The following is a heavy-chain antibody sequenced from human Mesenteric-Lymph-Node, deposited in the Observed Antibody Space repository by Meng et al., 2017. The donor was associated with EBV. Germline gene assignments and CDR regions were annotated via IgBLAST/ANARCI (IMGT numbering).Heavy chain of an antibody. J-gene: IGHJ2*01. Sequence: QVQLQQSGPGLVTPSQTLSLTCAISGDSVSSSSAAWTCIRQYPSRGLEWLGRTCYRSKWYNEYAVFVKSRITINPDTSKNQFSLQLNSVTPEDTAVYYCERGATSVFDHWGRGTLVTVSS. V-gene: IGHV6-1*01. CDR3: ERGATSVFDH. CDR1: GDSVSSSSAA. CDR2: TCYRSKWYN.